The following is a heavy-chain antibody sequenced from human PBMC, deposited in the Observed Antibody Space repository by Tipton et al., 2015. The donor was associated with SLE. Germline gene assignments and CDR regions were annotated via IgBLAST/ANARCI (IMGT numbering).Heavy chain of an antibody. CDR2: IHSGGSS. D-gene: IGHD3-10*01. J-gene: IGHJ3*02. V-gene: IGHV4-4*08. CDR3: AKEGGSESHDGFDI. CDR1: GGSMSGYY. Sequence: TLSLTCAVSGGSMSGYYLSWIRQSPWKGLEWIGYIHSGGSSNYNPSFNSRATIPSDTSRNQFSLTLTSVTVADTAVYYCAKEGGSESHDGFDIWGQGTMVTVSS.